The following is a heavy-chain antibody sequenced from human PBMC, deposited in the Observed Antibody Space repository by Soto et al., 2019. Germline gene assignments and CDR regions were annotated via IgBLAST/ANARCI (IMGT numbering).Heavy chain of an antibody. CDR1: GFTVSSDS. CDR3: ASHYSGMGV. CDR2: IYSDNIT. J-gene: IGHJ6*02. Sequence: EVQLVETGGDLIQPGGSLRLSCAAYGFTVSSDSMTWVRQAPGKGLEWISIIYSDNITDYASSVKGRFSISRDTSKNILELQMNSLRAEDTAEYYCASHYSGMGVGGQGTTVTVSS. V-gene: IGHV3-53*02.